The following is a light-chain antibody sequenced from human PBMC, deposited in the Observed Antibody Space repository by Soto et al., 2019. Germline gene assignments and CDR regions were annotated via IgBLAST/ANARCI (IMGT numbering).Light chain of an antibody. Sequence: DIEMTQSPSSLSASVGDRVTISCRSSQNIQKYLNWYQQRPGKAPNLLVYEATSLETGVSLKFSGSGSGTEFTLTINSLQPEDFATYYCQQSFVSPWTFGQGTNIEI. J-gene: IGKJ1*01. V-gene: IGKV1-39*01. CDR1: QNIQKY. CDR2: EAT. CDR3: QQSFVSPWT.